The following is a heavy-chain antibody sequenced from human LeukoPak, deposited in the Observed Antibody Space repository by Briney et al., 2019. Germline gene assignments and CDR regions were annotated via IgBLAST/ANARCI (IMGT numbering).Heavy chain of an antibody. CDR1: GGSISSYY. CDR2: IYSSGST. D-gene: IGHD1-20*01. Sequence: SETLSLTCTVSGGSISSYYWSWIRQPAGKGLEWIGRIYSSGSTNYHPSLKSRATMSVDTSKNQFSLKLSYVTAADTAVYYCARDRGDNWKYSIWAYLDPWGQGTPVTVSS. J-gene: IGHJ5*02. V-gene: IGHV4-4*07. CDR3: ARDRGDNWKYSIWAYLDP.